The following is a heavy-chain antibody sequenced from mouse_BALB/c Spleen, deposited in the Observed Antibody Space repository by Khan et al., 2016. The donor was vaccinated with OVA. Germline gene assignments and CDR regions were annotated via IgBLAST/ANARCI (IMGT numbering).Heavy chain of an antibody. CDR3: TRFHGEY. CDR2: INTYTGKP. Sequence: QIQLVQSGPELKKPGETVKISCKASGYTFTDYVMNWVKQSPGKGLKWMGWINTYTGKPTYADDFKGRFAFSLATSASTADLQINSLKNEDRATEYCTRFHGEYWGQGTTLTVSS. V-gene: IGHV9-1*02. CDR1: GYTFTDYV. J-gene: IGHJ2*01.